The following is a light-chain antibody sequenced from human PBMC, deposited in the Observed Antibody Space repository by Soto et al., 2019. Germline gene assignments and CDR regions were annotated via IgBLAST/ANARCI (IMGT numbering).Light chain of an antibody. Sequence: DIQMTQSPSTLSGAVGDRVTITCRASQFVSTWLAWFQQKPGKAPKILIYKASTLESGVPSRFSGSGSETEFTLTIDGLQPDDFATYYCQQYNTYPWTFGQGTKVDIK. CDR1: QFVSTW. J-gene: IGKJ1*01. CDR2: KAS. V-gene: IGKV1-5*03. CDR3: QQYNTYPWT.